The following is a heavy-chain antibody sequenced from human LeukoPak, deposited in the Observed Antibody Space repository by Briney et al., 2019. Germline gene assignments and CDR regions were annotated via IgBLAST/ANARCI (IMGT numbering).Heavy chain of an antibody. J-gene: IGHJ3*01. CDR3: ARDSAACYACAFDV. V-gene: IGHV3-7*01. CDR1: GFTFSHYY. Sequence: PGGSLRLSCTVSGFTFSHYYMSWVRQAPGKGLEWVANIKHDGSTKNYVDSVKGRFTISRDNAKNSLYLQMNSLRGDDTAVYFCARDSAACYACAFDVWGQGTVVAVPS. CDR2: IKHDGSTK. D-gene: IGHD2-2*01.